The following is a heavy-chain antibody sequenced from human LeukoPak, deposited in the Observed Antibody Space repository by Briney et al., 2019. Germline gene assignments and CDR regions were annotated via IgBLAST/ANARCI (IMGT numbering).Heavy chain of an antibody. D-gene: IGHD6-19*01. CDR3: AKRLGIAVAHND. CDR1: GFTFSSYA. J-gene: IGHJ4*02. Sequence: GRSLRLSCAASGFTFSSYAMHWVRQAPGKGLEWVAVISYDGSNTYYADSVKGRFTISRDNSKNTLYLQMNSLRAEDTAVYYCAKRLGIAVAHNDWGQGTLVTVSS. CDR2: ISYDGSNT. V-gene: IGHV3-30-3*02.